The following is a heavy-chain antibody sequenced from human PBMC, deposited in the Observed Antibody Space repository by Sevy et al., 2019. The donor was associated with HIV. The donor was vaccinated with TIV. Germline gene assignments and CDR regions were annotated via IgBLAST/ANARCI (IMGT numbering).Heavy chain of an antibody. CDR2: INPSGGGT. CDR3: ARVESCGGDCYYSDY. V-gene: IGHV1-46*01. D-gene: IGHD2-21*02. J-gene: IGHJ4*02. Sequence: ASVKVSCKASGYTFTRYYIHWVRQAPGQGLECMGIINPSGGGTNYVQKFQGRVTFTRDTSTSTVYMEWSSLRSEDTAVYYCARVESCGGDCYYSDYWGQGTQVTVSS. CDR1: GYTFTRYY.